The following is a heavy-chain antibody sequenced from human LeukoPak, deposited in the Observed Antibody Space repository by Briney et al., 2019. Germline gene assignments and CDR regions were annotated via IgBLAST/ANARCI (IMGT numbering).Heavy chain of an antibody. CDR3: ARKDSSGYVDDAFDI. V-gene: IGHV3-20*04. CDR2: IIWGGGST. D-gene: IGHD3-22*01. CDR1: GFTFDDYG. Sequence: GGSLRLSCAASGFTFDDYGMSWVRQAPGKGLDWVSGIIWGGGSTGYADSVKGRFTISRDNAKNSLYLQMNSLRAEDTAVYYCARKDSSGYVDDAFDIWGQGTMVTVSS. J-gene: IGHJ3*02.